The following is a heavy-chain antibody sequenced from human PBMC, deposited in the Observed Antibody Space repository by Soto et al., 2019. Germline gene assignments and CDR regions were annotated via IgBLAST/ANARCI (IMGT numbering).Heavy chain of an antibody. CDR2: INHSGST. J-gene: IGHJ4*02. CDR3: ASGGGYCSGGSCSHFGY. CDR1: GGSFSGYY. V-gene: IGHV4-34*01. D-gene: IGHD2-15*01. Sequence: QVQLQPWGAGLLKPSETLSLTCAVYGGSFSGYYWSWIRQPPGKGLAWIGEINHSGSTNYNPSLKSRVNISVDTSKNQFSLKLSSVTAADTAVDYCASGGGYCSGGSCSHFGYWGQGTLVTVAS.